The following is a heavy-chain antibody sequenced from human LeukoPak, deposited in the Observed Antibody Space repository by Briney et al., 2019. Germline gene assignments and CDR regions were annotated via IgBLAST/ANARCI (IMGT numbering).Heavy chain of an antibody. J-gene: IGHJ4*02. CDR2: IYYSGST. CDR3: ARHPDYCDYIFDF. V-gene: IGHV4-39*01. Sequence: ASETLSLTCTVSGGSISISGYYWGWIRQPPGKGLEWIGSIYYSGSTYYNPSLKSRVTISVDTSKNQFSLKLSSVTAADTAVYYCARHPDYCDYIFDFWGQGTLVTVSS. D-gene: IGHD4-17*01. CDR1: GGSISISGYY.